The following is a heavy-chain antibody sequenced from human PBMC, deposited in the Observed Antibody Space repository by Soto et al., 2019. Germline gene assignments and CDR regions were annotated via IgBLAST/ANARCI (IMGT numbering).Heavy chain of an antibody. CDR3: AKVGNGVPTMDRGVAFFDY. D-gene: IGHD3-10*01. J-gene: IGHJ4*02. V-gene: IGHV3-23*01. Sequence: EVQLLESGGGLVQPGGSLRLSCAASGFTFSSYAMSWVRQAPGKGLEWVSAISGSGGSTYYADSVKGRFTISRDNSKNTLYLQMNSLRAEDTAVYYCAKVGNGVPTMDRGVAFFDYWGQGTLVTVSS. CDR1: GFTFSSYA. CDR2: ISGSGGST.